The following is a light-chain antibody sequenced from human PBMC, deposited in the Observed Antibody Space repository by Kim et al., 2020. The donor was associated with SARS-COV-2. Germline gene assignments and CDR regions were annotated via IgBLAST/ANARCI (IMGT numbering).Light chain of an antibody. CDR3: SSYTSSSTRV. CDR1: SSDVGGYNY. J-gene: IGLJ2*01. Sequence: QSALTQPASVSGSPGQSITISCTGTSSDVGGYNYVSWYQQHPGKAPKLMIYDVSNRPSGVSNRFSGSKSGNTASLTISGLQAEDEADYYCSSYTSSSTRVFGGWTQLTVL. V-gene: IGLV2-14*03. CDR2: DVS.